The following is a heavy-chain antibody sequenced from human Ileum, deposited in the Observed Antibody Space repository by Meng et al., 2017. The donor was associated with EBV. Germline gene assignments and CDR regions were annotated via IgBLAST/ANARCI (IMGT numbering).Heavy chain of an antibody. Sequence: QVQLVQSGADRKKPGASGEISCKASGYKFDDYTIQWLRQAPGQRLEWLGWINPGIGSTYDSKTIRGRLTITMDTSASTVYMRLTSLTSEDTAVYYCAREEGGRFDSWGQGTLVTVSS. V-gene: IGHV1-3*01. J-gene: IGHJ4*02. CDR3: AREEGGRFDS. CDR1: GYKFDDYT. CDR2: INPGIGST. D-gene: IGHD2-15*01.